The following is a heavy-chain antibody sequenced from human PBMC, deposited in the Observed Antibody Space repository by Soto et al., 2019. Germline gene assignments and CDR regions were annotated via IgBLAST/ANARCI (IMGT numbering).Heavy chain of an antibody. V-gene: IGHV1-24*01. Sequence: ASVKVSCKASGGTFSSYAISWVRQAPGKGLEWMGGFDPEDGETIYAQKFQGRVTMTEDTSTDTAYMELSSLRSEDTAVYYCATPLRYFDWLLGGWGQGTTVTVSS. CDR2: FDPEDGET. CDR3: ATPLRYFDWLLGG. J-gene: IGHJ6*02. D-gene: IGHD3-9*01. CDR1: GGTFSSYA.